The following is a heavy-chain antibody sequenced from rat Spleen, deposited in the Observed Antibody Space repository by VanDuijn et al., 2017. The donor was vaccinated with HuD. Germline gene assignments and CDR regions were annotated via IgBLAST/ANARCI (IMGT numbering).Heavy chain of an antibody. Sequence: EVQLQESGPGLVKPSQSLSLTCSVTGHSIASSYRWNWIRKFPGNRLEWMGYINSAGSTIYNPSLKSRISITRDTSKNQFFLQVNSVTTDDTSTYYCARSEGTHYYLPFADWDQGTLVIVSS. J-gene: IGHJ3*01. D-gene: IGHD1-12*02. CDR3: ARSEGTHYYLPFAD. V-gene: IGHV3-3*01. CDR2: INSAGST. CDR1: GHSIASSYR.